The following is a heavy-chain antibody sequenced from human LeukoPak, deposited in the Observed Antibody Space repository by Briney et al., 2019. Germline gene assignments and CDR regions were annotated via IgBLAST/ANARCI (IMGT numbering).Heavy chain of an antibody. D-gene: IGHD1-7*01. CDR2: INSYGKIT. J-gene: IGHJ5*02. CDR1: GLTFSSHW. V-gene: IGHV3-74*01. CDR3: ARDEWNSNWFDP. Sequence: PGGSLRLACAASGLTFSSHWIHWVRQAPGKGLVLVSRINSYGKITTYAGSVKGQFPIYRDTAKNTLYLQMDSLRAEDTAVYYCARDEWNSNWFDPWGQGTLVPVSS.